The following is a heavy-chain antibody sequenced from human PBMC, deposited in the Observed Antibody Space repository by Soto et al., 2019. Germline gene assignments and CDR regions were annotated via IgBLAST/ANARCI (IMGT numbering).Heavy chain of an antibody. CDR3: ARDKMGDIVVVPAYGMDV. D-gene: IGHD2-2*01. V-gene: IGHV4-4*07. CDR2: IYTSGST. CDR1: GGSISSYY. Sequence: QVQLQESGPGLVKPSETLSLTCTVSGGSISSYYWSWIRQPAGKGLEWIGRIYTSGSTNYNPSLKSRVTMSVDTSKNQFSLELSSVTAADTAVYYCARDKMGDIVVVPAYGMDVWGQGTTVTVSS. J-gene: IGHJ6*02.